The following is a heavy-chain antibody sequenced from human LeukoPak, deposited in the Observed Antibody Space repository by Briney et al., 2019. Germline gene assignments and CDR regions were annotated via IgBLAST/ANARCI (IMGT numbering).Heavy chain of an antibody. J-gene: IGHJ6*02. D-gene: IGHD2-2*03. V-gene: IGHV3-53*01. CDR1: GFTVSSNY. CDR3: ARDGYCSSTSCRDYYYGMDV. Sequence: GGSLXLSXAASGFTVSSNYMSWVRQAPGKGLEWVSVIYSGGSTYYSDSVKGRCTISRDNSKNTLYLQMNSLSAEDTAVYYCARDGYCSSTSCRDYYYGMDVWGQGTTVTVSS. CDR2: IYSGGST.